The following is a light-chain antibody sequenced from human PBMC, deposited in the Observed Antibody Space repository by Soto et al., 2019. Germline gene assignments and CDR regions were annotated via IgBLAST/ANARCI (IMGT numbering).Light chain of an antibody. CDR2: DAS. J-gene: IGKJ5*01. CDR3: QQRSTWIT. CDR1: QSVSTW. V-gene: IGKV3-11*01. Sequence: EIVLTQSPATLSLSPWDTATLSCRASQSVSTWLSWYQQKPGQAPRLLIYDASNRATGIPARFSGSGSGTDFPLTISSLEPENFEVYYCQQRSTWITFGQGTRLEIE.